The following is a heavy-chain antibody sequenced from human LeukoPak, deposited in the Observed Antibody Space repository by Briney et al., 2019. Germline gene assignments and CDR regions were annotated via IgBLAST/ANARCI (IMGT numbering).Heavy chain of an antibody. CDR3: ARVTLGYFDY. Sequence: GRSLRLSCAASGFTFSSYAMHWVRQAPGKGLEWVAVISYDGSNKYYADSVKGRFTISRDNSKNTLYLQMNSLRAEDTAVYYCARVTLGYFDYWGQGTLVTASS. CDR2: ISYDGSNK. D-gene: IGHD1-26*01. CDR1: GFTFSSYA. J-gene: IGHJ4*02. V-gene: IGHV3-30*04.